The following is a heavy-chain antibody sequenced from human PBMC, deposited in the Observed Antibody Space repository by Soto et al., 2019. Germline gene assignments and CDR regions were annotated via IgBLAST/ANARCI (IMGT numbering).Heavy chain of an antibody. CDR2: INAGNGNT. Sequence: ASVKVSCKASGYTFTGYAMHWVRQAPGQRLEWMGWINAGNGNTKYSQKFQGRVTITRDTSASTAYMELSSLRSEDTAVYYCARGAVVFVVCDYWAQGTSVTVSS. CDR3: ARGAVVFVVCDY. V-gene: IGHV1-3*01. D-gene: IGHD2-8*01. CDR1: GYTFTGYA. J-gene: IGHJ4*02.